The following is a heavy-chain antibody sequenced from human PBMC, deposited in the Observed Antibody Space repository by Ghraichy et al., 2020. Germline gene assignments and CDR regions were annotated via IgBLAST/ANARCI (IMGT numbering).Heavy chain of an antibody. D-gene: IGHD1-7*01. CDR1: GSPISSYY. V-gene: IGHV4-59*01. Sequence: SETLSLTCSVFGSPISSYYWSWIRQPPGKGLEWIGYIYYSGITDYDPSLKSRVTMSVDMSKNQFSLKLSSLTAGDTAVYYCAGGGFTYSSGFGTFDDWGQGILVTVSS. CDR2: IYYSGIT. J-gene: IGHJ4*02. CDR3: AGGGFTYSSGFGTFDD.